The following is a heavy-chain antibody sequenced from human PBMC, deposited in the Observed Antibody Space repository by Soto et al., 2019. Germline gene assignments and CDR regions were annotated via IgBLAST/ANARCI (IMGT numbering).Heavy chain of an antibody. V-gene: IGHV4-31*03. D-gene: IGHD3-3*01. Sequence: QVQLQESGPGLVKPSQTLSLTCTVSGGSISSGDSYWIWIRQHPGKGLEWIGYISYSGSTYYSPSLKSRVTISVDTSKNQFSLELRSVTAADTAVYYCARWWSGSRQGFDPWGQGTLVTVSS. CDR2: ISYSGST. J-gene: IGHJ5*02. CDR3: ARWWSGSRQGFDP. CDR1: GGSISSGDSY.